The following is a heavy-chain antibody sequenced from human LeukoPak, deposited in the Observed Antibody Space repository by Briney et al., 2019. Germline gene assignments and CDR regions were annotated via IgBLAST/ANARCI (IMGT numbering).Heavy chain of an antibody. J-gene: IGHJ4*02. CDR2: IYTSGST. V-gene: IGHV4-4*07. CDR3: ARPRYSSGSLDY. D-gene: IGHD6-19*01. CDR1: GGSISSYY. Sequence: SETLSLTCTVSGGSISSYYWSWIRQPAGKGLEWIGRIYTSGSTYYNPSLKSRVTISVDTSKNQFSLKLSSVTAADTAVYYCARPRYSSGSLDYGGQGTLVTVSS.